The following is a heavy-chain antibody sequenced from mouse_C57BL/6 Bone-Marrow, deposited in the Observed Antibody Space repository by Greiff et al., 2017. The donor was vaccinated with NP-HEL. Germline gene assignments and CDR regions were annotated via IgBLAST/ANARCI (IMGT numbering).Heavy chain of an antibody. D-gene: IGHD1-1*01. CDR2: FYPGSGSI. Sequence: VKLMESGAELVKPGASVKLSCKASGYTFTEYTIHWVKQRSGQGLEWIGWFYPGSGSIKYNEKFKDKATLTADKSSSTVYMELSRLTSEDSAVYFCARHGLYYYGSSYVWFAYWGQGTLVTVSA. J-gene: IGHJ3*01. V-gene: IGHV1-62-2*01. CDR3: ARHGLYYYGSSYVWFAY. CDR1: GYTFTEYT.